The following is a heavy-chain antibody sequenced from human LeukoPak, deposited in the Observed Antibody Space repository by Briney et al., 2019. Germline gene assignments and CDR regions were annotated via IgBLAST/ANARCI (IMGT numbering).Heavy chain of an antibody. D-gene: IGHD3-9*01. Sequence: KTSETLSLTCTVSGGSISSYYWSWIRQPPGKGLEWIGYIYYSGTTNYNPSLKSRVTLSVDTSKGQFSLKLSSVTAADTAVFYCARETGNYYFDYWGQGTLVTVSS. CDR3: ARETGNYYFDY. CDR2: IYYSGTT. CDR1: GGSISSYY. V-gene: IGHV4-59*01. J-gene: IGHJ4*02.